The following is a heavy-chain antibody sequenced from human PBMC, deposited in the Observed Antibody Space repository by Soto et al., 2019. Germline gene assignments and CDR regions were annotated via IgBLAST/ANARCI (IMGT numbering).Heavy chain of an antibody. CDR3: AKGRGVVVVVAGYDAFDI. CDR1: GFTFSSYG. Sequence: GESLKISCAASGFTFSSYGMHWVRQAPGKGLEWVAVISYDGSNKYYADSVKGRFTISRDNSKNTLNLQMNSLRAEDTAVYYCAKGRGVVVVVAGYDAFDIWGQGTMVTVS. J-gene: IGHJ3*02. V-gene: IGHV3-30*18. CDR2: ISYDGSNK. D-gene: IGHD2-15*01.